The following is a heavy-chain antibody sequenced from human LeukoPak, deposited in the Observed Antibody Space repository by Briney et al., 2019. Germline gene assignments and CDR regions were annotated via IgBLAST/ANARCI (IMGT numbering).Heavy chain of an antibody. Sequence: GGSLRLSCAASGFTFSSYEMNWVRQAPGKGLEWVSYISSSSSTIYYADSVKGRFTISRDNAKNSLYLQMNSLRAEDTAVYYCARDPLMVRGVMSYMDVWGKGTTVTISS. CDR1: GFTFSSYE. V-gene: IGHV3-48*03. CDR3: ARDPLMVRGVMSYMDV. J-gene: IGHJ6*03. D-gene: IGHD3-10*01. CDR2: ISSSSSTI.